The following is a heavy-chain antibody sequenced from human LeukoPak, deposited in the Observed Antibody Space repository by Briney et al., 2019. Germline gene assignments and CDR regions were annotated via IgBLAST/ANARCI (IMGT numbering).Heavy chain of an antibody. Sequence: GGSLRLSCTASGFTFSDFYMSWIRQAPGKGLEWVSYIGSSGYTTYYAGSVRGRFTVSRDNVKKSLYLEMNSLRSEDTALYYRASRVRGYGSGSYSFFDLWGKGTLVTVST. CDR1: GFTFSDFY. J-gene: IGHJ5*02. CDR2: IGSSGYTT. D-gene: IGHD3-10*01. V-gene: IGHV3-11*01. CDR3: ASRVRGYGSGSYSFFDL.